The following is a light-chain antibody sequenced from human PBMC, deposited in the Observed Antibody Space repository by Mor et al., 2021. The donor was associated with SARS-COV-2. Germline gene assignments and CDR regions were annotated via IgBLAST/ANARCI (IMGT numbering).Light chain of an antibody. CDR3: QQYDNWPWT. J-gene: IGKJ1*01. CDR2: GAS. Sequence: QSVSSNLAWYQRKPGQAPRLLMYGASTRATGIPARFSDSGSGTEFTLTISSLQSEDFAVYYCQQYDNWPWTFGQ. CDR1: QSVSSN. V-gene: IGKV3-15*01.